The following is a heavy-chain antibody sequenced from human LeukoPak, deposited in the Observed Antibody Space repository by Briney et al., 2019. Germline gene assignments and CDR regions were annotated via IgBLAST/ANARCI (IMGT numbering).Heavy chain of an antibody. Sequence: GASVKVSCKASGYTFTGYYMHWVRQAPGQGLEWMGWINPNIGGTNYAQKFQGRVTMTRDTSISTAYMELSRLRSDDTAVYYCARDLFRGSTNYGMDVWGQGTTVTVSS. D-gene: IGHD3-10*01. CDR3: ARDLFRGSTNYGMDV. CDR2: INPNIGGT. V-gene: IGHV1-2*02. J-gene: IGHJ6*02. CDR1: GYTFTGYY.